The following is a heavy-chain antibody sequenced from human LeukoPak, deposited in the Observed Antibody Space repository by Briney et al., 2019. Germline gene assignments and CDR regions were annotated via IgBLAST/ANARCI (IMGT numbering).Heavy chain of an antibody. J-gene: IGHJ4*02. CDR2: INGSGGRI. CDR1: GFTFSSYA. CDR3: AKLLGDSTGWYSEN. Sequence: GGSLRPSCAASGFTFSSYAMSWVRQAPGKGLEWVSAINGSGGRIYYADSVKGRFTISRDNSENTLYLQVSSLRGEDTAIYYCAKLLGDSTGWYSENWGQGILVTVSS. D-gene: IGHD6-19*01. V-gene: IGHV3-23*01.